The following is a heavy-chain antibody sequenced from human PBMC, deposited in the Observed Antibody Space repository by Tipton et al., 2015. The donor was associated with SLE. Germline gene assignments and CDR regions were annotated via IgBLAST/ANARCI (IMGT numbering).Heavy chain of an antibody. CDR2: IYSGGST. D-gene: IGHD6-6*01. CDR3: AREGQLAVDY. V-gene: IGHV3-53*01. Sequence: GSLRLSCAASGFIVSSNYMSWVRQAPGKGLEWVSIIYSGGSTYYADSVRGRFIISRDNSKNTLYLQMNSLRAEDTAVYYCAREGQLAVDYWGQGTLVTVSS. J-gene: IGHJ4*02. CDR1: GFIVSSNY.